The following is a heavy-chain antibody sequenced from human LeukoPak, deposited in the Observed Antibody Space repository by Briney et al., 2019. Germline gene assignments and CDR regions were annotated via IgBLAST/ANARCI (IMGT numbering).Heavy chain of an antibody. CDR3: AKDRFHEVVKDAFDI. D-gene: IGHD2-15*01. V-gene: IGHV3-23*01. CDR2: ISGSGGST. Sequence: GGSLGLSCAASGFTFSHAYMTCVRQAPGKGLEWVSAISGSGGSTYYADSVKGRFTISRDNSKNTLYLQMNSLRAEDTAVYYCAKDRFHEVVKDAFDIWGQGTMVTVSS. J-gene: IGHJ3*02. CDR1: GFTFSHAY.